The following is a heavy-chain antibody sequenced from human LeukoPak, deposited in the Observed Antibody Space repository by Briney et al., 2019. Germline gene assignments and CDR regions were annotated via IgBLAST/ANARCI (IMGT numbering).Heavy chain of an antibody. J-gene: IGHJ4*02. CDR3: ARHGQKEIGYYEVDY. Sequence: GESLNISCKCSGYSFTNYIIGWVRQMPGKGLEWMGIIYPGDSDTRYSPSFRGQVTISADKSISTAYLQWSSLKASDTAMYYCARHGQKEIGYYEVDYWGQGTLVTVSS. CDR2: IYPGDSDT. V-gene: IGHV5-51*01. CDR1: GYSFTNYI. D-gene: IGHD3-22*01.